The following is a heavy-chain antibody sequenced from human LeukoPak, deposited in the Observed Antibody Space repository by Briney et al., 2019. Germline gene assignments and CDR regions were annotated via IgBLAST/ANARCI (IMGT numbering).Heavy chain of an antibody. J-gene: IGHJ4*02. CDR2: AHSSGNT. CDR1: GGSISSYY. CDR3: ARVFRGETTSAGPLVFDY. V-gene: IGHV4-4*07. Sequence: SETLSLTCAVSGGSISSYYCTWIRQPAGKGLEWIGCAHSSGNTNYDSSLESRVTISVDTSKNQFSLRLKSVTAADTAVYYCARVFRGETTSAGPLVFDYWGQGILVTVSS. D-gene: IGHD2-21*01.